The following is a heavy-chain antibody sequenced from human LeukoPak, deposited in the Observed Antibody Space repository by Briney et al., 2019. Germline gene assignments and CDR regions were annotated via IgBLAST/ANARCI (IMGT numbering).Heavy chain of an antibody. Sequence: GGSLRLSCAASGFTFSSYAMSWVRQVPGKGLEWVSGISGSGGSTYYADSVKGRFTISRDNSKNTLYLQMNSLRAEDTAVYYCAKDRRLYLIDYWGQGTLVTVSS. CDR3: AKDRRLYLIDY. D-gene: IGHD2-8*01. V-gene: IGHV3-23*01. CDR2: ISGSGGST. CDR1: GFTFSSYA. J-gene: IGHJ4*02.